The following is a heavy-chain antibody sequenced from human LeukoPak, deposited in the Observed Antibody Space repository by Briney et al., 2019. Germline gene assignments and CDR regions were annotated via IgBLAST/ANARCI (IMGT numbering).Heavy chain of an antibody. Sequence: SETLSLTCTVSGGSISSSSYYWGWIRQPPGKGLEWIGSIYYSGSTYYNPSLKSRVTISVDTSKNQFSLKLSSVTAADTAVYYCARQRYSSSWSHFDYWGQGTLVAVSS. J-gene: IGHJ4*02. D-gene: IGHD6-13*01. CDR3: ARQRYSSSWSHFDY. V-gene: IGHV4-39*01. CDR2: IYYSGST. CDR1: GGSISSSSYY.